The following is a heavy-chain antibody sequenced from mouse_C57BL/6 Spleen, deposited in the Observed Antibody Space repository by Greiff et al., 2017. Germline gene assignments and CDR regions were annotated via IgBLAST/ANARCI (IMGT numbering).Heavy chain of an antibody. V-gene: IGHV1-85*01. CDR1: GYTFTSYD. Sequence: QVQLQQSGPELVKPGASVKLSCKASGYTFTSYDINWVKQRPGQGLEWIGWIYPRDGSTKHNEKFKGKATLTVDTSSSTAYMELHSLTSEDSAVYFCASEGYYGSSPFAYWGQGTLVTVSA. J-gene: IGHJ3*01. CDR2: IYPRDGST. CDR3: ASEGYYGSSPFAY. D-gene: IGHD1-1*01.